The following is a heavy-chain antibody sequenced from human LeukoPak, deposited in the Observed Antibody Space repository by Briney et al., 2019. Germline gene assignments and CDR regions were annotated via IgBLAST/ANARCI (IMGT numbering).Heavy chain of an antibody. V-gene: IGHV4-34*01. CDR2: INHSGST. J-gene: IGHJ4*02. CDR3: ARGRGRFDY. Sequence: SETLSLTCAVYGGSFSGYYWSWIRQPPGKGLEWVGEINHSGSTNYNPSLKSRVTISVDTSKNQFSLKLSSVTAADTAVYYCARGRGRFDYWGQGTLVTVSS. CDR1: GGSFSGYY.